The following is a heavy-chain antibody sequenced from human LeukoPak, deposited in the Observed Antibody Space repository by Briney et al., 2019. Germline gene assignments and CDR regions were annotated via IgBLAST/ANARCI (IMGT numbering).Heavy chain of an antibody. J-gene: IGHJ5*02. D-gene: IGHD3-10*01. Sequence: PGGSLRLSCAASGFTFSTYSMNWVRQTPGKGLEWVSSISSSSTDIYYGDSVKGRFAISRDNAKNSLYLQMNSLRTEDTAVYYCAKDLMRDRWFGESWGQGTLVSVSS. CDR3: AKDLMRDRWFGES. CDR1: GFTFSTYS. CDR2: ISSSSTDI. V-gene: IGHV3-21*01.